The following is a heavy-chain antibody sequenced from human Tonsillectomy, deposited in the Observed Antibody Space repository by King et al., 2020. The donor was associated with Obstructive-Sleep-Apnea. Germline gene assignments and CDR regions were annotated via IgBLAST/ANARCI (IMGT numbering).Heavy chain of an antibody. CDR3: AKAISGFYGFGMDV. D-gene: IGHD3-10*01. Sequence: VQLVESGGGLVQPGGSLRLSCAASGFTFSTYAMTWVRQSPGKGLEWVSATGNSGVMTYYADSVKGRFTISRDNSKNTLFLQMHSLRADDTAVYFCAKAISGFYGFGMDVWGQGTAVTVSS. J-gene: IGHJ6*02. V-gene: IGHV3-23*04. CDR2: TGNSGVMT. CDR1: GFTFSTYA.